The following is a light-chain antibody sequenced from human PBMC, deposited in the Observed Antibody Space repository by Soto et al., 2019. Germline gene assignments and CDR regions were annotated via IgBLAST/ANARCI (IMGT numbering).Light chain of an antibody. CDR1: QSISSW. CDR2: KAS. Sequence: DLQMTPSPSTLSASVGDRVTITCRASQSISSWLAWYQQKPGQAPKLLIYKASTLQSGVPSRFSGSGSGTDFTLAISSLQPDDSATYYCQQYNDNWTFGQGTKVEIK. CDR3: QQYNDNWT. V-gene: IGKV1-5*03. J-gene: IGKJ1*01.